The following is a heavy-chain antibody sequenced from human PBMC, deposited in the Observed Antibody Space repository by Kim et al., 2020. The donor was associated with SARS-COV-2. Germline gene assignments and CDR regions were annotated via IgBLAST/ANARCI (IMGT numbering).Heavy chain of an antibody. J-gene: IGHJ6*03. CDR1: GFTFSSYW. V-gene: IGHV3-74*01. CDR3: ARALSRRGVRYYYYMDG. CDR2: INSDGSST. Sequence: GGSLRLSCAASGFTFSSYWMHWVRQAPGKGLVWVSRINSDGSSTSYADSVKGRFTISRDNAKNTLYLQMNSLRAEDTAVYYCARALSRRGVRYYYYMDGWGKGTTVTVSS. D-gene: IGHD3-16*01.